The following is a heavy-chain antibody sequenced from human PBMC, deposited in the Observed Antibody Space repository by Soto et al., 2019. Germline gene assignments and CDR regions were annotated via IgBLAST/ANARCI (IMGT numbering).Heavy chain of an antibody. Sequence: SQTLSLTCAVYGGSFSGYYWSWIRQPPGKGLEWIGEINHSGSTNYNPSLKSRVTISVDTSKNQFSLKLSSVTAADTAVYYCARAIPGYSSGYYYYYMDVWGKGTTVTVSS. V-gene: IGHV4-34*01. J-gene: IGHJ6*03. CDR2: INHSGST. D-gene: IGHD6-19*01. CDR1: GGSFSGYY. CDR3: ARAIPGYSSGYYYYYMDV.